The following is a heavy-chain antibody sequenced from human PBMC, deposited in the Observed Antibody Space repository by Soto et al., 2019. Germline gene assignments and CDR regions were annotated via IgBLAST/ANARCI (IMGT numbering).Heavy chain of an antibody. CDR1: GFTVSNNY. V-gene: IGHV3-53*05. D-gene: IGHD3-10*01. J-gene: IGHJ4*02. CDR2: IYSGGST. CDR3: ARMNLGSISYYFDS. Sequence: GGSLRLSCAASGFTVSNNYMNWVRQAPGKGLEWVSVIYSGGSTYYADSVKGRFTISRDDSKNTLYLQMNSRRAEVSAVYYCARMNLGSISYYFDSWGQGALVTVSS.